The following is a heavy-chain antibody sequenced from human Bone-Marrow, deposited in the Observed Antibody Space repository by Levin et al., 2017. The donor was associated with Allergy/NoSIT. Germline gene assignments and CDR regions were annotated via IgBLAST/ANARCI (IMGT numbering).Heavy chain of an antibody. CDR3: AKDYRYYDLWSGFLDY. J-gene: IGHJ4*02. CDR1: GFTFSSYA. CDR2: ITNSGGST. V-gene: IGHV3-23*01. Sequence: LSLTCAASGFTFSSYAMSWVRQAPGKGLEWVSAITNSGGSTYYANSVKGRFTISRDNSKNTLYMQMNSLRAEDTAVYYCAKDYRYYDLWSGFLDYWGQGTLVTVSS. D-gene: IGHD3-3*01.